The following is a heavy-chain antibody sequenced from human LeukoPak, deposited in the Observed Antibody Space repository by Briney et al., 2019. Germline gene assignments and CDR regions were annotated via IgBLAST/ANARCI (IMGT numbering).Heavy chain of an antibody. J-gene: IGHJ4*02. V-gene: IGHV3-66*01. Sequence: GGSLRLSCAASGFTVSSNYMSWVRQAPGMGLEWVSVIYSGGSTYYADSVKGRFTISRDNSKNTLYLQMNSLRAEDTAVYYCARELTQRLDHWGQGTLVTVSS. CDR2: IYSGGST. CDR3: ARELTQRLDH. CDR1: GFTVSSNY.